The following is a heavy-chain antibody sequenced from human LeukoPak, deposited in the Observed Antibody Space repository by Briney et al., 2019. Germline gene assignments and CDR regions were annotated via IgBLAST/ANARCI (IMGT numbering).Heavy chain of an antibody. CDR3: ARDLGGDGGGPSGAFDY. CDR2: ISGSGDST. J-gene: IGHJ4*02. D-gene: IGHD2-21*01. V-gene: IGHV3-23*01. CDR1: GFTFSSYA. Sequence: GGSLRLSCAASGFTFSSYAMSWVRQAPGKGLEWVSAISGSGDSTFYADSVKGRFTISRDNSKNTLYLQMNSLRAEDTAVYYCARDLGGDGGGPSGAFDYWGQGTLVTVSS.